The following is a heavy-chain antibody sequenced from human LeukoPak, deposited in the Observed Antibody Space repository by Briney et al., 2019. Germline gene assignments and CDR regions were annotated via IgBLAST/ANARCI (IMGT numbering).Heavy chain of an antibody. J-gene: IGHJ6*02. D-gene: IGHD3-9*01. CDR1: GFTFSSYD. Sequence: GGSLRLSCAASGFTFSSYDMHWVRQATGKGLEWVSAIGTAGDPYYPGSVKGRFTISRENAKNSLYLQMNSLRAGDTAVYYCARDTRYYDILTGLNRDDGMDVWGQGTTVTVSS. V-gene: IGHV3-13*05. CDR3: ARDTRYYDILTGLNRDDGMDV. CDR2: IGTAGDP.